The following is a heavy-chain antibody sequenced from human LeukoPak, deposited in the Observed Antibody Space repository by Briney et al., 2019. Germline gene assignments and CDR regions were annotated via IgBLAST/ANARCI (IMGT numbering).Heavy chain of an antibody. D-gene: IGHD3-22*01. J-gene: IGHJ4*02. CDR2: INAGNGNT. V-gene: IGHV1-3*01. CDR1: GYTFTSYA. Sequence: ASVKVSCEASGYTFTSYAMHWVRQAPGQRLEWMGWINAGNGNTKYSQKFQGRVTITRDTSASTAYMELSSLRSEDTAVYYCASWSDSSGYWHYFDYWGQGTLVTVSS. CDR3: ASWSDSSGYWHYFDY.